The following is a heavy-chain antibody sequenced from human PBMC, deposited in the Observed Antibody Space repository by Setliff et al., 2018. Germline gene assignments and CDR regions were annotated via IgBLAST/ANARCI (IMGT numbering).Heavy chain of an antibody. Sequence: EASVKVSCKVSGYTLTELSMHWVRQAPGKGLEWMGGFDPEDGETIYAQKFQGRVTMTRNTSISTAYMELSSLRFEDTAVYYCARGPRHNFWSGYYLVAVNYWGQGTLVTVSS. D-gene: IGHD3-3*01. J-gene: IGHJ4*02. CDR2: FDPEDGET. V-gene: IGHV1-24*01. CDR3: ARGPRHNFWSGYYLVAVNY. CDR1: GYTLTELS.